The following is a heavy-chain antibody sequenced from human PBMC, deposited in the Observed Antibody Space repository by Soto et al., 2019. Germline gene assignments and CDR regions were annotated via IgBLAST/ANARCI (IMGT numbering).Heavy chain of an antibody. V-gene: IGHV1-69*13. D-gene: IGHD3-22*01. J-gene: IGHJ5*02. CDR3: ARDDARTYYYDSSGYYYGGRFDP. CDR1: GGTFSSYA. CDR2: IIPIFGTA. Sequence: SVKVSCKASGGTFSSYAISWVRQAPGQGLEWMGGIIPIFGTANYAQKFQGRVTITADESTSTAYMELSSLRSEDTAVYYCARDDARTYYYDSSGYYYGGRFDPWGQGTLVTVSS.